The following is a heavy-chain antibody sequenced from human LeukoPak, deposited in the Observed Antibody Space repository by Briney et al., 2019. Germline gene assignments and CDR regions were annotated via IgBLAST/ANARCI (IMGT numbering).Heavy chain of an antibody. J-gene: IGHJ5*02. V-gene: IGHV4-59*01. CDR3: ARGHDGVVGWFAP. CDR1: GGSINNYY. CDR2: ISYSGST. D-gene: IGHD2-15*01. Sequence: SETLSLTCTVSGGSINNYYWIWIRQPPGKGLEWIGHISYSGSTNYNPSLKSRVTISVDTSKSQFSLKVTSVTAADTAVYYCARGHDGVVGWFAPWGRGTLVTVSS.